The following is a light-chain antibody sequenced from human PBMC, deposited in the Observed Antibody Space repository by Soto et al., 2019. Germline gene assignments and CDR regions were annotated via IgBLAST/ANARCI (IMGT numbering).Light chain of an antibody. Sequence: EVVLTQSPGTVSLSPGERATLSCRASQSVSSSYLAWYQQKPGQAPRLLIYGASSRATGIPDRFSGSGSGTEFTLTISSLQSEDVAVYYCQQYSSWPLTFGGGTKVDNK. CDR1: QSVSSSY. J-gene: IGKJ4*01. CDR3: QQYSSWPLT. CDR2: GAS. V-gene: IGKV3-20*01.